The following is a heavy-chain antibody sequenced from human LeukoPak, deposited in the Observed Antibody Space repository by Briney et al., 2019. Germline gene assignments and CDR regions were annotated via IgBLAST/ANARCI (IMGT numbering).Heavy chain of an antibody. CDR1: GYSISSGYF. V-gene: IGHV4-38-2*02. D-gene: IGHD3-10*01. J-gene: IGHJ4*02. Sequence: PSETLSLTCTVSGYSISSGYFWGWIRQPPGKGLEWIGSIYHSGSTYCNPSLKSRVTISVDTSKNNFSLKLSSVTAADTAMYYCARAYSGSSGVFEYWGQGTLVTVSS. CDR3: ARAYSGSSGVFEY. CDR2: IYHSGST.